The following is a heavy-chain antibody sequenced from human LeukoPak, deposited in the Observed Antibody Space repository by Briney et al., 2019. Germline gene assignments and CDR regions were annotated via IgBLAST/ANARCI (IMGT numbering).Heavy chain of an antibody. D-gene: IGHD5-12*01. CDR1: GFTFCRYA. CDR3: AKVLVGHYDSTDY. J-gene: IGHJ4*02. V-gene: IGHV3-30*02. Sequence: GGSLRLSCAASGFTFCRYAMSWVRQAPGKGLECVAFIRYDGSNKYYADSVKGRFTISRDNSKNTLYLQMNSLRAEDTAVYYCAKVLVGHYDSTDYWGQGTLVTVSS. CDR2: IRYDGSNK.